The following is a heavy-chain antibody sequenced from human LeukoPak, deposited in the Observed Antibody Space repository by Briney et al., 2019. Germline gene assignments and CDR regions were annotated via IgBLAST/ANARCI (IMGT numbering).Heavy chain of an antibody. Sequence: APVKVSCKASGYTFTSYGISWVRQAPGQGLEWMGWISAYNGNTNYAQKLQGRVTMTTDTSTSTAYMELRSLRSDDTAVYYCAGEGRYYDILTGYYLPFDYWGQGTLVTVSS. D-gene: IGHD3-9*01. CDR2: ISAYNGNT. J-gene: IGHJ4*02. CDR3: AGEGRYYDILTGYYLPFDY. V-gene: IGHV1-18*01. CDR1: GYTFTSYG.